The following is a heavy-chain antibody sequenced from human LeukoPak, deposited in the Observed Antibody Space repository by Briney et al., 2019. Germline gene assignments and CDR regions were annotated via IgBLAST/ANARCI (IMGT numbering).Heavy chain of an antibody. D-gene: IGHD3-22*01. CDR3: ARGGYYYDSSGYYPSDY. J-gene: IGHJ4*02. V-gene: IGHV3-21*04. CDR1: GFTFSSYS. Sequence: GGSLRLSCAASGFTFSSYSMNWVRQAPGKGLEWVSSISSSSSYIYYADSVKGRFTISRDNAKNSLYLQMNSLRAEDTAVYYCARGGYYYDSSGYYPSDYWGQGTLVTVSS. CDR2: ISSSSSYI.